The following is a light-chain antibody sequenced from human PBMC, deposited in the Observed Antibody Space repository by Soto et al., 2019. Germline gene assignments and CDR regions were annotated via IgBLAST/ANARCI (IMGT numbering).Light chain of an antibody. CDR3: QQRSNWPIT. Sequence: EIVLTQSPGTLSLSPGERATLSCRASQSVSSSLAWYQQKPGQAPRLLIYDASNRATGIPARFSGSGSGTDFTFTISSLEPEDFAVYYCQQRSNWPITFGQGTRLEIK. CDR1: QSVSSS. J-gene: IGKJ5*01. CDR2: DAS. V-gene: IGKV3-11*01.